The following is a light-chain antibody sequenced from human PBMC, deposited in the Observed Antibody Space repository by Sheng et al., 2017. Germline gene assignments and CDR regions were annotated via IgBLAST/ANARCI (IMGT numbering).Light chain of an antibody. CDR3: LQHNTYPRT. Sequence: DIKMTQSPSSLSASVGDRVTITCRASQDIKNDLGWYQQIPGKVPKRLIYASSSLQSGVPSRFSGSGSGTEFTLTISSLQPEDFATYYCLQHNTYPRTFGQGTRVEIK. CDR1: QDIKND. J-gene: IGKJ1*01. CDR2: ASS. V-gene: IGKV1-17*01.